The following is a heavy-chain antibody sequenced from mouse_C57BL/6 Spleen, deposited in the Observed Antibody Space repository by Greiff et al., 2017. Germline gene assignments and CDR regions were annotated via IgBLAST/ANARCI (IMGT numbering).Heavy chain of an antibody. V-gene: IGHV1-64*01. CDR2: IHPNSGST. CDR3: ARSGDGYSFDY. J-gene: IGHJ2*01. Sequence: QVQLQQPGAELVKPGASVKLSCKASGYTFTSYWMHWVKQRPGQGLEWIGMIHPNSGSTNYNEKFKSKATLTVDKSSSTAYMQLSSRTSEDSAVYYCARSGDGYSFDYWGQGTTLTVSS. CDR1: GYTFTSYW. D-gene: IGHD2-3*01.